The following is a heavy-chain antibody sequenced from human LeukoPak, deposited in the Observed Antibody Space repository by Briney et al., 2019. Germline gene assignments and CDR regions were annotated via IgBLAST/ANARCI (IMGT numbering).Heavy chain of an antibody. CDR1: GGTFTSFA. Sequence: SVKLSCKASGGTFTSFAISWVRQAPGQGLEWMGGIIPIFCTANYAQKCQSRVTISTDESTSTAYMELSSRRSEDTAVYYCARDRGGSSWYNWFDPWGQGTLVTVSS. J-gene: IGHJ5*02. D-gene: IGHD6-13*01. CDR3: ARDRGGSSWYNWFDP. V-gene: IGHV1-69*05. CDR2: IIPIFCTA.